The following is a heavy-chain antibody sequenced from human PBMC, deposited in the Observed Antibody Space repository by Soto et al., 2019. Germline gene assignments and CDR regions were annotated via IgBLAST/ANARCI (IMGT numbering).Heavy chain of an antibody. CDR3: ARGRNWNRYYYYGMDV. J-gene: IGHJ6*02. Sequence: PGGSLRLSCAASGFTFSSYGMHWVRQAPGKGLEWVAVIWYDGSNKYYADSVKGRFTISRDNSKNTLYLQMNSLRAADTAVYYCARGRNWNRYYYYGMDVWGQGTTVTVSS. CDR2: IWYDGSNK. V-gene: IGHV3-33*01. CDR1: GFTFSSYG. D-gene: IGHD1-20*01.